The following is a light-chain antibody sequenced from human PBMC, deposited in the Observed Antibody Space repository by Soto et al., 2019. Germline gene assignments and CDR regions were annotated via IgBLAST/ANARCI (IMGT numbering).Light chain of an antibody. CDR1: QSLVYSDGNTY. Sequence: DVVMTQSPLSLPVTLGQPASISCRSSQSLVYSDGNTYLNWFQQSPGQSPRRLIYKVSNRDSGVPDRFSGSGSGTDFTLKISRVESEDVGVDYCMQGTRWPWTFGQGTKVEIK. CDR2: KVS. CDR3: MQGTRWPWT. V-gene: IGKV2-30*01. J-gene: IGKJ1*01.